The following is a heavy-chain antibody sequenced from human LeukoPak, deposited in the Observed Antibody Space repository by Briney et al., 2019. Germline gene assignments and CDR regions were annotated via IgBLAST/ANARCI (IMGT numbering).Heavy chain of an antibody. CDR2: IYSGGST. CDR3: ASRITMVRGVIY. D-gene: IGHD3-10*01. J-gene: IGHJ4*02. Sequence: GGSLRLSCAASGFTVSSNYMSWVRQAPGKGLEWVSVIYSGGSTYYADSVKGRFTISRDNSKNTLYLQMNSLRAEDTAVYYCASRITMVRGVIYWGQGTLVTVSS. CDR1: GFTVSSNY. V-gene: IGHV3-53*01.